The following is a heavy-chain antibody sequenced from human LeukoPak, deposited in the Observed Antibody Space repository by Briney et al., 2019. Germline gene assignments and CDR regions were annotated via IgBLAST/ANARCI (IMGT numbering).Heavy chain of an antibody. Sequence: ASVKVSCKASGYTFTGYYMHWVRQAPGQGLEWMGWINPNSGGTNYAQKFQGRVTMTRDTSISTAYMELSSLRSDDTAVYYCANHLYSSSWYDYWGQGTLVTVSS. CDR2: INPNSGGT. V-gene: IGHV1-2*02. CDR3: ANHLYSSSWYDY. D-gene: IGHD6-13*01. CDR1: GYTFTGYY. J-gene: IGHJ4*02.